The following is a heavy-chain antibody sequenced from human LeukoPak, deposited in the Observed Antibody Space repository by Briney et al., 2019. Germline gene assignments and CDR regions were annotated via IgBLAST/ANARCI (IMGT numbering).Heavy chain of an antibody. J-gene: IGHJ4*02. Sequence: GGSLRLSCAASGFTFSSYSMNWVRQAPGKGLEWVSAISGSGGSTYYADSVKGRFTISRDNSKNTLYLQMNSLRAEDTAVYYCAKDLYYDILTGYAYWGQGTLVTVSS. D-gene: IGHD3-9*01. CDR1: GFTFSSYS. CDR2: ISGSGGST. V-gene: IGHV3-23*01. CDR3: AKDLYYDILTGYAY.